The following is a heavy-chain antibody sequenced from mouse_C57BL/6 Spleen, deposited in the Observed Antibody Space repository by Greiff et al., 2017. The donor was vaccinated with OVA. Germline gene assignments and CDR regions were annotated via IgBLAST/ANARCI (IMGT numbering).Heavy chain of an antibody. CDR1: GYTFTSYW. CDR2: IDPSDSYT. Sequence: VQLQQSGAELVKPGASVKLSCKASGYTFTSYWMQWVKQRPGQGLEWIGEIDPSDSYTNYNQKFKGKATLTVDTSSSTAYMQLSSLPSEDSAVYYCARRGSHYYAMDCWGQGTSVTVSS. V-gene: IGHV1-50*01. CDR3: ARRGSHYYAMDC. J-gene: IGHJ4*01.